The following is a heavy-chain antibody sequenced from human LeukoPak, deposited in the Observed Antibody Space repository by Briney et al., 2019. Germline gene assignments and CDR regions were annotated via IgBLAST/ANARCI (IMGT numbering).Heavy chain of an antibody. V-gene: IGHV3-48*03. CDR1: GLTFSSYE. CDR2: ISTSGSVI. D-gene: IGHD6-13*01. J-gene: IGHJ1*01. CDR3: ARAWYPEYFQY. Sequence: PGGSLRLSCTASGLTFSSYEMHWVRRAPGRGLEWVSYISTSGSVIYYAESVKGRFTISRDNAKNSVNLQMNSLRAEDTAVYYCARAWYPEYFQYWGQGTLVTVSS.